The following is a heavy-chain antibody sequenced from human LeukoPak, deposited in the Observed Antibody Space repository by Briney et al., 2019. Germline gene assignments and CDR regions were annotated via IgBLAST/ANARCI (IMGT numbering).Heavy chain of an antibody. V-gene: IGHV3-23*01. J-gene: IGHJ4*02. Sequence: GGSLRLFCAASGFTLSNYAMNWVRQAPGKGLEWVSVVIGSSGSTDYADSVKGRFTISRDNSKNTLYLEMNSLRAEDTAIYYCAKGGYDYIEIGYFDYWGQGTLVTVSS. CDR2: VIGSSGST. D-gene: IGHD5-12*01. CDR3: AKGGYDYIEIGYFDY. CDR1: GFTLSNYA.